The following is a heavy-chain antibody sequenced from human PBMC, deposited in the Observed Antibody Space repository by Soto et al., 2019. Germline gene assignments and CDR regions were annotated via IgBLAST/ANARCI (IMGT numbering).Heavy chain of an antibody. V-gene: IGHV1-69*04. CDR3: ARDRYYDSSGYYWYFDL. D-gene: IGHD3-22*01. CDR1: GGTFSSYT. CDR2: IIPILGIA. J-gene: IGHJ2*01. Sequence: ASVKVSCKASGGTFSSYTISWVRQAPGQGLEWMGRIIPILGIANYAQKFQGRVTITADKSTSTAYMELSSLRSEDTAVYYCARDRYYDSSGYYWYFDLWGRGTLVTVSS.